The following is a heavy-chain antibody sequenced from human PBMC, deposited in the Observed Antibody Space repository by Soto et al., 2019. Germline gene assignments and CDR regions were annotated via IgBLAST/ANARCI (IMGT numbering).Heavy chain of an antibody. V-gene: IGHV1-2*04. Sequence: ASVKVSCKASGYTFTGYYMHWVRQAPGQGLEWMGWINPNSGGTNYAQKFQGWVTMTRDTSISTAYMELSRLRSDDTAVYYCAREFPPDYGGNSGNWLDPWGQGNLLTVSS. J-gene: IGHJ5*02. CDR1: GYTFTGYY. CDR2: INPNSGGT. D-gene: IGHD4-17*01. CDR3: AREFPPDYGGNSGNWLDP.